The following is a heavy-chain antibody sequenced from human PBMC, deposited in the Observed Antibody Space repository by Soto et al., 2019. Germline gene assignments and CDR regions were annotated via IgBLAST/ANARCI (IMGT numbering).Heavy chain of an antibody. CDR3: ARYCSGGSCYDPTRHYYYYGMDV. J-gene: IGHJ6*02. CDR1: GGTFSSYA. Sequence: ASVKVSCKASGGTFSSYAISWVRQAPGQGLEWMGGIIPIFGTANYAQKFQGRVTITADESTSTAYMELSSLRSEDTAVYYCARYCSGGSCYDPTRHYYYYGMDVWGQGTTVTVSS. V-gene: IGHV1-69*13. CDR2: IIPIFGTA. D-gene: IGHD2-15*01.